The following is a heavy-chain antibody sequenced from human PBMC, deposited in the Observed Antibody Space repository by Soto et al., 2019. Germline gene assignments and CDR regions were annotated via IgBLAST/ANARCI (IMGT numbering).Heavy chain of an antibody. J-gene: IGHJ4*02. CDR1: GYTFTHYY. CDR2: INPNGRST. Sequence: QVQLVQSGAEVKKPGASVKVSCKASGYTFTHYYIHWVRQAPGQGLEWMGIINPNGRSTTYAQKFRAGFTMTRDKSTSKVYMELSSLRSADSAVYYCATSVNSAMAFDYWGQGTLVTVCS. V-gene: IGHV1-46*01. CDR3: ATSVNSAMAFDY. D-gene: IGHD5-18*01.